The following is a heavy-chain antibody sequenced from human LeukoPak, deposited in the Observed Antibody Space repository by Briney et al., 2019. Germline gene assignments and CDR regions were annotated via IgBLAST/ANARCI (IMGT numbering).Heavy chain of an antibody. Sequence: QSGGSLRLSCAASGFTFSTYSMHWVRQAPGKGLEWVAVVSTDGTIKYYADSMKGRFTVSRDNSKNTVDLQMNSLRVEDTALYFCVQEFNHQQWFFDIWGRGTLVTVSS. CDR1: GFTFSTYS. CDR3: VQEFNHQQWFFDI. V-gene: IGHV3-30*18. J-gene: IGHJ2*01. D-gene: IGHD3-22*01. CDR2: VSTDGTIK.